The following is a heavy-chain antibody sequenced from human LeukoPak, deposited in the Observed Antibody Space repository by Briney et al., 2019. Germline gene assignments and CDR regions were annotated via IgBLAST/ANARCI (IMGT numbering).Heavy chain of an antibody. V-gene: IGHV1-46*01. D-gene: IGHD5-18*01. Sequence: ASVKVSCKASGYTFTSYYMHWVRQAPGQGLEWMGIINPSGGSTSYAQKFQGRVTMTRDMSTSTVYMELSSLRSEDTAVYYCARAPWIQLWSDYFDYWGQGTLVTVSS. CDR1: GYTFTSYY. J-gene: IGHJ4*02. CDR3: ARAPWIQLWSDYFDY. CDR2: INPSGGST.